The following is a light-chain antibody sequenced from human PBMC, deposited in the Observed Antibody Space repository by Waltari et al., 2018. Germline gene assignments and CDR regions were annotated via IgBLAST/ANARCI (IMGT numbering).Light chain of an antibody. CDR3: QVWDNDSDHWV. V-gene: IGLV3-21*04. CDR2: ADD. CDR1: NLVSRS. Sequence: SYVLTQPPSVSVAPRNAATITCGGDNLVSRSVHWYQQRPGRAPVLVISADDDRPSGIPERFSGSNSGNTATLTISGVEAGDEADYFCQVWDNDSDHWVFGGGTKLTVL. J-gene: IGLJ3*02.